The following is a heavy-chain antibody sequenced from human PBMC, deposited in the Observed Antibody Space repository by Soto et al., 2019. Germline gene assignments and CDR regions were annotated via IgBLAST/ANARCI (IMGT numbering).Heavy chain of an antibody. CDR1: GGSISSGGYS. J-gene: IGHJ4*02. CDR2: IYHSGST. V-gene: IGHV4-30-2*01. Sequence: QLQLQESGSGLVKPSQTLSLTCAVSGGSISSGGYSWSWIRQPPGKGLEWIGYIYHSGSTYYNPSLKSRVTISVDRSKTQFSLEVRSVTAADTAVCYCASASATVTTLDYWGQGTLVAVSS. CDR3: ASASATVTTLDY. D-gene: IGHD4-17*01.